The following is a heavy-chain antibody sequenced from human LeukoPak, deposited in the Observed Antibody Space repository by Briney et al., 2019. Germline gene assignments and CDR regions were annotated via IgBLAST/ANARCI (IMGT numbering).Heavy chain of an antibody. J-gene: IGHJ3*02. CDR2: IYYSGST. V-gene: IGHV4-59*01. CDR1: GGSISSYY. Sequence: SETLSLTCTVSGGSISSYYWSWIRQPPGKGLEWIGYIYYSGSTDYNPSLKSRVTISVDTSKNQFSLRLNSVTAADTAVYYCARVGYTAAFDIWGQGTMVTVSS. CDR3: ARVGYTAAFDI. D-gene: IGHD5-12*01.